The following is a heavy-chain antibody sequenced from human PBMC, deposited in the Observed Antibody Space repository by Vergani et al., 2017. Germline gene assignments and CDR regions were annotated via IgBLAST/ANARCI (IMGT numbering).Heavy chain of an antibody. CDR3: AKENTVAVATPRYYNGLDV. CDR1: GYTFTSYY. D-gene: IGHD6-19*01. CDR2: INPSGGST. Sequence: QVQLVQSGAEVKKPGASVKVSCKASGYTFTSYYMHWVRQAPGQGLEWMGIINPSGGSTSYAQKFQGRVTMTRDTSTSTSYLALSSLTSDDTAVYYCAKENTVAVATPRYYNGLDVWGQGTTVTVSS. J-gene: IGHJ6*02. V-gene: IGHV1-46*01.